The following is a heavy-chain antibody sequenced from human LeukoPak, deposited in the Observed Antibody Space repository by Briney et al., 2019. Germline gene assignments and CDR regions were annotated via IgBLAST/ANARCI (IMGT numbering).Heavy chain of an antibody. D-gene: IGHD4-23*01. Sequence: GGSLRLSCAASGFTFSSYWMSWVRQAPGKGLEWVANIKQDGSQKYYVDSVKGRFSISRDNAKNSLYLQMNSLRVEDTAFYYCAKDDSYGGNSIFDCWGQGTLVTVSS. CDR1: GFTFSSYW. CDR3: AKDDSYGGNSIFDC. J-gene: IGHJ4*02. V-gene: IGHV3-7*03. CDR2: IKQDGSQK.